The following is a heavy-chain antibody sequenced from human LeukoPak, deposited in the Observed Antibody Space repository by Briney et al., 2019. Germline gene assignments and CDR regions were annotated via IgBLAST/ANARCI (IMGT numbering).Heavy chain of an antibody. CDR1: GLTFSSYA. V-gene: IGHV3-23*01. J-gene: IGHJ4*02. CDR3: ARYYYDSSGYYYFDS. CDR2: ISGTGGST. Sequence: GGSLRLSCAASGLTFSSYAMSWVRQAPGKGLEWVSAISGTGGSTYYADSVKGRFTISRDNSKNTLYLQMNSLRAEDTAVYYCARYYYDSSGYYYFDSWGQGTLVTVSS. D-gene: IGHD3-22*01.